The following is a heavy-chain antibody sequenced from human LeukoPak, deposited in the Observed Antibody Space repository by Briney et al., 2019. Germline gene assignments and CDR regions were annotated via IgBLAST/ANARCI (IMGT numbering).Heavy chain of an antibody. V-gene: IGHV3-23*01. D-gene: IGHD4-17*01. J-gene: IGHJ4*02. CDR2: ISGSGDIT. CDR1: GFSFSSYG. CDR3: ARDYADYVGYFFFDY. Sequence: GGSLRLSCAASGFSFSSYGINWVRQAPGKGLEWVSGISGSGDITYYADSVKGRFTISRDNSQNTLYLQMNSLRAEDTAVYYCARDYADYVGYFFFDYWGQGTLVTVSS.